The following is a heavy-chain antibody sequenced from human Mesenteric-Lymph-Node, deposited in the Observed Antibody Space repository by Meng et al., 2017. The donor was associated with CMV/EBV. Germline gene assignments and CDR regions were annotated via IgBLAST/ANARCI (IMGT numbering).Heavy chain of an antibody. Sequence: GESLKISCAASGFTFSSYGMHWVRQAPGKGLEWVAVIWYDGSNKYYADSVKGRFTISRDNSKNTLYLQMGSLRAEDMAVYYCARDNYYGSGTSWNYGMDVWGQGTTVTVSS. D-gene: IGHD3-10*01. CDR1: GFTFSSYG. CDR2: IWYDGSNK. V-gene: IGHV3-33*01. J-gene: IGHJ6*02. CDR3: ARDNYYGSGTSWNYGMDV.